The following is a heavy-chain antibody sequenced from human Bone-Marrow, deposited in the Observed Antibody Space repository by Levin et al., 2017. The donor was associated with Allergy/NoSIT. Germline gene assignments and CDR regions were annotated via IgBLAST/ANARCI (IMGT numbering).Heavy chain of an antibody. CDR1: GGSFSGYY. D-gene: IGHD3-16*01. Sequence: SETLSLTCAVYGGSFSGYYWSWIRQPPGKGLEWSGEINHSGSTNYNPSLKSRVTISVDTSKNQFSLKLSSVTAADTAVYYCARAEGRSWGYWGQGTLVTVSS. CDR2: INHSGST. CDR3: ARAEGRSWGY. V-gene: IGHV4-34*01. J-gene: IGHJ4*02.